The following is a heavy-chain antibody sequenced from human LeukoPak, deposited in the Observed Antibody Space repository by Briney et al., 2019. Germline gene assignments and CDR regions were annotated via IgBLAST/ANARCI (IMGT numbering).Heavy chain of an antibody. D-gene: IGHD3-10*01. Sequence: ASVKVSCKASGYTFTSYGISWVRQAPGQGLEWMGWISAYNGNTNYAQKLQGRVTMTTDTSTSTAYMELRSLRSDDTAVYYCARSWGSSGSYYYFDYWGQGTLVTVSS. CDR1: GYTFTSYG. V-gene: IGHV1-18*01. CDR3: ARSWGSSGSYYYFDY. J-gene: IGHJ4*02. CDR2: ISAYNGNT.